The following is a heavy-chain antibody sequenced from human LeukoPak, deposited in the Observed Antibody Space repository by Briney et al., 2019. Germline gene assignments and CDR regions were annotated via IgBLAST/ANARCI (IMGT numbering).Heavy chain of an antibody. CDR3: ARVTFTPHTRIAVAGLFDY. CDR2: INHSGST. V-gene: IGHV4-34*01. CDR1: GGSFSGYY. J-gene: IGHJ4*02. Sequence: PSETLSLTCAVYGGSFSGYYWSWIRQPPGKGLEWIGEINHSGSTNYNPSLKSRVTISVDTSKNQFSLKLSSVTAADTAVYYCARVTFTPHTRIAVAGLFDYWGQGTLVTVSS. D-gene: IGHD6-19*01.